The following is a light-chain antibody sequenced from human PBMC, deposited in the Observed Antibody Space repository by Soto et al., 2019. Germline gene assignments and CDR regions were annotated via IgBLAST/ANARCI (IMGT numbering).Light chain of an antibody. CDR2: GAS. Sequence: EIVLTQSPGTLSLSPGERATLSCRASQSVGSSYLAWYQQKPGQAPRLLIYGASSRATGIPARFSGTGSGTDFSLTISRLEPEDFAVYYCQQYDRPPFAFGQGTKLDIK. CDR1: QSVGSSY. J-gene: IGKJ2*01. V-gene: IGKV3-20*01. CDR3: QQYDRPPFA.